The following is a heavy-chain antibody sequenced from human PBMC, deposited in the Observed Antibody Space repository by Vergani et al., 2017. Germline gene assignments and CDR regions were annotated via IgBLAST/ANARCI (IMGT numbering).Heavy chain of an antibody. CDR3: ARGGGLTIFGVVIQNWFDP. CDR2: INPTGGST. J-gene: IGHJ5*02. Sequence: QVQLVQSGAEVKKPGASVKVSCKASGYTFTSYYMHWVRQAPGQGLEWMGIINPTGGSTSYAKKFQGRVTMTRATSTSTVYMELSSLRSEDTAVYYCARGGGLTIFGVVIQNWFDPWGQGTLVTVSS. D-gene: IGHD3-3*01. V-gene: IGHV1-46*03. CDR1: GYTFTSYY.